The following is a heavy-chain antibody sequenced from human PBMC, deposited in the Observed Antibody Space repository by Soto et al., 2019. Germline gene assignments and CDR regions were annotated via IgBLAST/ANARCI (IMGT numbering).Heavy chain of an antibody. J-gene: IGHJ6*02. CDR1: GFTFSSYD. CDR3: AREGYFTNGVCPEAYYYYYYGMDV. V-gene: IGHV3-13*01. D-gene: IGHD2-8*01. Sequence: PGGSLRLSCAASGFTFSSYDMHWVRQATGKGLEWVSAIGTAGDTYYPGSVKGRFTISRENAKNSLYLQMNSLRAEDTAVYYCAREGYFTNGVCPEAYYYYYYGMDVWGQGTTVTVSS. CDR2: IGTAGDT.